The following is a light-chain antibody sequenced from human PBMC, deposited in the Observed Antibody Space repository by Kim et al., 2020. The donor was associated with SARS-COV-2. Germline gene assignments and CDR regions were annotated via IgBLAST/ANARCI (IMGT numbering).Light chain of an antibody. Sequence: GQSVTISCTGTSSDVGGYNYVSWYQQHPGKAPKLMIYDVSKRPSGVHDRFSGSKSGNTASLTISGLQGEDEADYYCCSYAGSYTEVFGGGTQLTVL. CDR3: CSYAGSYTEV. CDR2: DVS. J-gene: IGLJ2*01. CDR1: SSDVGGYNY. V-gene: IGLV2-11*01.